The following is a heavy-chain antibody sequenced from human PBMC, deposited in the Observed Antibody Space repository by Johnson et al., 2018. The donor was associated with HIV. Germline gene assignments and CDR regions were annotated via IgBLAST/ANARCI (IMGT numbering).Heavy chain of an antibody. J-gene: IGHJ3*02. V-gene: IGHV3-30*18. CDR2: ISYDGNNK. Sequence: QVQLVESGGVVVQPGGSLRLSCAASGFTFDDYAMHWVRQAPGKGLEWVAVISYDGNNKYYVDSVKGRFTISRDNSKNTLYLQMNSLRPEDTAVYYCAKVRRAPRAFDIWGQGTMVTVSS. CDR3: AKVRRAPRAFDI. CDR1: GFTFDDYA.